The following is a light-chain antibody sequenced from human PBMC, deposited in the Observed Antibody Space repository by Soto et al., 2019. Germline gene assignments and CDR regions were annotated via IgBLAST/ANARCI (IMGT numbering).Light chain of an antibody. CDR1: QSVSSN. CDR3: QKYNNWHRT. Sequence: EIVMTQSPATLSVSPGERATLSGRARQSVSSNLAWYQQKPGQDPRIIIYGASTRATGIKDRFSGSGSGTEFTLTIRSMQSEDFAVYYCQKYNNWHRTFGKGNKVDI. CDR2: GAS. V-gene: IGKV3-15*01. J-gene: IGKJ1*01.